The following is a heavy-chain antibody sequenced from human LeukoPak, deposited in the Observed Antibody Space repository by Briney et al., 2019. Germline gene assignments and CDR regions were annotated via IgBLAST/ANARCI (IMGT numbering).Heavy chain of an antibody. Sequence: PSETLSLTCTVSGGSIRSSSYYWGWIRQPPGKGLEWIGSIYYSGSTYYNPSLKSRVTISVDTSKNQFSLKLSSVTAADTAVYYCARPGTGLGFDYWGQGTLVTVSS. CDR1: GGSIRSSSYY. V-gene: IGHV4-39*01. CDR2: IYYSGST. CDR3: ARPGTGLGFDY. D-gene: IGHD1-1*01. J-gene: IGHJ4*02.